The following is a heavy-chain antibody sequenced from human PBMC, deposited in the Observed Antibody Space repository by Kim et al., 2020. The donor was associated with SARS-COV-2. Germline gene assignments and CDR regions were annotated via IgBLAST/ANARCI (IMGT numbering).Heavy chain of an antibody. CDR1: GGSISRNTFY. V-gene: IGHV4-39*01. CDR3: ARQTWSITVFGVVIRDWFDP. CDR2: INYSGRT. D-gene: IGHD3-3*01. J-gene: IGHJ5*02. Sequence: SETLSLTCNVSGGSISRNTFYWGWIRQPPGKGLEWIGSINYSGRTYYNPSLKSRVTISLDTSKNQFSLKLSSVTAADTAVYYCARQTWSITVFGVVIRDWFDPWGPGTLAIVSS.